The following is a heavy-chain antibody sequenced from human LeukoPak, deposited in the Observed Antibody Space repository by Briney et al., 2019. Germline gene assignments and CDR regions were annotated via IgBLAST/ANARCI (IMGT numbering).Heavy chain of an antibody. CDR1: GGSISSSSYH. J-gene: IGHJ4*02. Sequence: SETLSLTCTVSGGSISSSSYHWGWIRQPPGKGLEWIGSIYYSGSTYYNPSLKSRVTISVDTSKNQFSLKLSSVTAADTAVYYCARYVVYGSGKYYFDCWGQGTLVTVSS. V-gene: IGHV4-39*01. D-gene: IGHD3-10*01. CDR3: ARYVVYGSGKYYFDC. CDR2: IYYSGST.